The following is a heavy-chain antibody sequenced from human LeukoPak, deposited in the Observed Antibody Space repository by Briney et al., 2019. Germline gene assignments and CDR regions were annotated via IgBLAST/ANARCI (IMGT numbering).Heavy chain of an antibody. CDR2: INPNSGDT. J-gene: IGHJ4*02. CDR1: GYTFTGYF. Sequence: SVKVSCKASGYTFTGYFIHWVRQAPGQGLEWMGWINPNSGDTNYAQKFQGRVTMTRDTSINTAYMELSRLRSDDTAVFYYARDERYDSSGYPFDYWGQGTLVTVSS. D-gene: IGHD3-22*01. V-gene: IGHV1-2*02. CDR3: ARDERYDSSGYPFDY.